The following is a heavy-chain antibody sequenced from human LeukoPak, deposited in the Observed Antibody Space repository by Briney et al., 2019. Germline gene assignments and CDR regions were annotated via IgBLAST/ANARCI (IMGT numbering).Heavy chain of an antibody. CDR3: ASTYSSGWYYFDY. CDR2: ISSSGSTI. V-gene: IGHV3-48*03. CDR1: GFTFSSYE. J-gene: IGHJ4*02. Sequence: PGGSLRLSRAASGFTFSSYEMNWVRQAPGKGLEWVSYISSSGSTIYYADSVKGRFTISRDNAKNSLYLQMNSLRAEDTAVYYCASTYSSGWYYFDYWGQGTLVTVSS. D-gene: IGHD6-19*01.